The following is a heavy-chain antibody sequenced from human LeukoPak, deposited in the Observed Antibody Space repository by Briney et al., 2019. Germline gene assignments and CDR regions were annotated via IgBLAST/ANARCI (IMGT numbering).Heavy chain of an antibody. CDR2: INWNGGST. CDR3: ARDHHRRLYDSQARDTFDL. J-gene: IGHJ3*01. CDR1: GFTFDDYG. D-gene: IGHD3-22*01. Sequence: SGGSLRLSCAASGFTFDDYGMSWVRHAPGKGLEWVSGINWNGGSTGYADSVKGRFTISRDNAKNSLYLQMNSLRAEDTAVYYCARDHHRRLYDSQARDTFDLWGQGTMVTVSS. V-gene: IGHV3-20*04.